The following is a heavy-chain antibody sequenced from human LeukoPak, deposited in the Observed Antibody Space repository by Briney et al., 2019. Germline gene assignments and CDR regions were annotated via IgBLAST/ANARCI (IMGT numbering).Heavy chain of an antibody. CDR3: ARSTLKSPTRPRDY. CDR2: INHSGST. Sequence: SESLSLTCAAYGGSFSGYYWSWIRQPPGKGLEWIGEINHSGSTNYYPSFKSRVTISVDKYKKQFSLKLTSVTAADTAVYYCARSTLKSPTRPRDYWGQGNLVTVSS. J-gene: IGHJ4*02. CDR1: GGSFSGYY. V-gene: IGHV4-34*01. D-gene: IGHD1-1*01.